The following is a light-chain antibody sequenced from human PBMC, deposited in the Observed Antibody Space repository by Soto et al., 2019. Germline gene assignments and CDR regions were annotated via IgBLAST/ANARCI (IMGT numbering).Light chain of an antibody. Sequence: QPVLTQPPSASGSPGQSVTISCTGTSSDVGGYNYVSWYQQHPGKVPKLIIYEVSKRPSGVPDRFSGSKSGNTASLTVSGLQAEDEADYYCSSYAGSDNWGVFGTGTKLTVL. V-gene: IGLV2-8*01. CDR1: SSDVGGYNY. CDR2: EVS. CDR3: SSYAGSDNWGV. J-gene: IGLJ1*01.